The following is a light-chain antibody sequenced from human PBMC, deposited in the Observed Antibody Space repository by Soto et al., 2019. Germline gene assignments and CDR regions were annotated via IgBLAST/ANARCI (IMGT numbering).Light chain of an antibody. V-gene: IGKV1-13*02. J-gene: IGKJ4*01. CDR2: DAS. CDR1: QGISSA. Sequence: AIQLTQSPSSLFASVGDRVTITCRASQGISSALAWYQHKPGRAPRLLIYDASSLQSGVPSRFSGSGSGTDFTLTISSLQPEDFATYYCQQFQSYALTFGGGTKLEIK. CDR3: QQFQSYALT.